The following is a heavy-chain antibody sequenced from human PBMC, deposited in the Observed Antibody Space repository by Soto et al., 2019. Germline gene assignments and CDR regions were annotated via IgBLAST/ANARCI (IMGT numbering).Heavy chain of an antibody. V-gene: IGHV3-23*01. J-gene: IGHJ3*02. CDR3: ARDLSGGSGFYVFNI. Sequence: GGSLRLSCAASGFPFSSYAMSWVRPAPGKGLEWVSAISGSGGSTYYADSVKGRFTISRDNSKNTLYLQMNSLRAEDTAVYYCARDLSGGSGFYVFNIWGQGTMVTVSS. CDR2: ISGSGGST. D-gene: IGHD6-19*01. CDR1: GFPFSSYA.